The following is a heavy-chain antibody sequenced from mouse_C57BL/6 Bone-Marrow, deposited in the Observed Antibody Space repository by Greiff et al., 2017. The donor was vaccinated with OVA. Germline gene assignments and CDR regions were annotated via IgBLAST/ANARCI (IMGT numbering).Heavy chain of an antibody. J-gene: IGHJ4*01. D-gene: IGHD1-1*01. CDR1: GYAFSSSW. CDR2: IYPGDGDT. Sequence: QVQLQQSGPELVKPGASVKISCKASGYAFSSSWMNWVKQRPGKGLEWIGRIYPGDGDTNYNGKFKGKATLTADKSSSTAYMQLSSLTSEDSAVYFCANYYGSSYEAMDYWGQGTSVTVSS. V-gene: IGHV1-82*01. CDR3: ANYYGSSYEAMDY.